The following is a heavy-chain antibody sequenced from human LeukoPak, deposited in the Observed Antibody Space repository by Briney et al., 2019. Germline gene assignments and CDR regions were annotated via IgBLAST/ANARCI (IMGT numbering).Heavy chain of an antibody. Sequence: PGWALRLSRVVCRRTFSSSWWDWVRPAAGKGVEGVASINPDGNNKYSADSLKGRFTISRDNAENSLYLQMDSLRVEDTAFYYCARGGSSWYYFDYWGQGTLVTVSS. CDR2: INPDGNNK. CDR1: RRTFSSSW. D-gene: IGHD6-13*01. CDR3: ARGGSSWYYFDY. J-gene: IGHJ4*02. V-gene: IGHV3-7*01.